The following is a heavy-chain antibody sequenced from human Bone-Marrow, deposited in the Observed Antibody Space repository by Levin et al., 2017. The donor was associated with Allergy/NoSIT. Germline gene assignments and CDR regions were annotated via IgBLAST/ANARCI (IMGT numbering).Heavy chain of an antibody. J-gene: IGHJ4*02. V-gene: IGHV1-2*06. Sequence: ASVKVSCKASGYTFTGYYMHWVRQAPGQGLEWMGRINPNSGGTNYAQKFQGRVTMTRDTSISTAYMELSRLRSDDTAVYYCARVGYCSGGSCYTLVYFDYWGQGTLVTVSS. CDR1: GYTFTGYY. CDR3: ARVGYCSGGSCYTLVYFDY. D-gene: IGHD2-15*01. CDR2: INPNSGGT.